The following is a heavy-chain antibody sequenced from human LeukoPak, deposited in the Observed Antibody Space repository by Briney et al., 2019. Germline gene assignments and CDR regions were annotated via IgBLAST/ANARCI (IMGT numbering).Heavy chain of an antibody. V-gene: IGHV4-38-2*02. D-gene: IGHD4-17*01. J-gene: IGHJ4*02. CDR3: AGSDYGPGY. CDR2: IYHSGST. Sequence: SETLSLTCTVSGYSISSGYYWGWVRQPPGKGLEWIGSIYHSGSTYYNPSLKSRVTISVDTSKNQFSLKLSSVTAADTAVYYCAGSDYGPGYWGQGTLVAVSS. CDR1: GYSISSGYY.